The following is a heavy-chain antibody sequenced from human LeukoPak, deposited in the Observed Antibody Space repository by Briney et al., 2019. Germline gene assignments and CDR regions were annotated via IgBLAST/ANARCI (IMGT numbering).Heavy chain of an antibody. CDR3: AKGGSSGSYYFDY. D-gene: IGHD6-19*01. CDR2: ISWNSGSI. CDR1: GFTFDDYA. Sequence: GRSLRLSCAASGFTFDDYAMHWVRQAPGKGLEWVSGISWNSGSIGYADSVKGRFTISRDNAKNSLYLQMNSLRAEDMALYYCAKGGSSGSYYFDYWGQGTLVTVSS. V-gene: IGHV3-9*03. J-gene: IGHJ4*02.